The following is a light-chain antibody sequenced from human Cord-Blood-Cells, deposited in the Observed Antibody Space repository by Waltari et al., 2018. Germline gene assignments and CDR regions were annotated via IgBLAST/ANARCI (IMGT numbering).Light chain of an antibody. CDR1: SSTIGSNT. CDR2: SNN. J-gene: IGLJ3*02. CDR3: AAWDDSLNGPV. Sequence: QSVLTQPPSASGTPGQRVTISCSGSSSTIGSNTVNWYQQLPGTAPELLIYSNNQGPSGVPDRFSGSKSGTSASLAISGLQSEDEADYYCAAWDDSLNGPVFGGGTKLTVL. V-gene: IGLV1-44*01.